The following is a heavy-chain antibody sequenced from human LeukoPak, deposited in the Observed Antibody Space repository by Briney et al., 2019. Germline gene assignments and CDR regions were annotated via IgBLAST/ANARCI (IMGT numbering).Heavy chain of an antibody. CDR1: GGSISSYY. CDR3: ARLERGYSYENGFDY. J-gene: IGHJ4*02. Sequence: SETLSLTCTVSGGSISSYYWSWIRQPPGKGLEWIGYIYYSGSTNYNPSLKSRVTISVDTSMNQFSLKLSSVTAADTAVYYCARLERGYSYENGFDYWGQGTLVTVSS. CDR2: IYYSGST. V-gene: IGHV4-59*08. D-gene: IGHD5-18*01.